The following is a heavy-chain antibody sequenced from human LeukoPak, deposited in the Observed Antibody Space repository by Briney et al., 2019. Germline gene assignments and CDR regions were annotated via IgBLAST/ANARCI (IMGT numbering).Heavy chain of an antibody. CDR3: AKDQRDYYGSGSYMDV. CDR1: GFTFSSYG. Sequence: GGSLRLSCAASGFTFSSYGMHWVRQAPGKGLEWVAFIRYDGSNKYYADSVKGRFTISRDNSKNTLYLQMNSLRAEDTAVYYCAKDQRDYYGSGSYMDVWGKGTTVTVSS. V-gene: IGHV3-30*02. J-gene: IGHJ6*03. D-gene: IGHD3-10*01. CDR2: IRYDGSNK.